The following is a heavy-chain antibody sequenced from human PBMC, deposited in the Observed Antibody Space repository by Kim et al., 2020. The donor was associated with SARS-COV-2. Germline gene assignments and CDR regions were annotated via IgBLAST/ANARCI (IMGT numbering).Heavy chain of an antibody. CDR3: ARDLGSGYYLDFDI. J-gene: IGHJ3*02. V-gene: IGHV3-7*03. Sequence: DSVKGRFTISRDNAKNSLYLQMNSLRAEDTAVYCCARDLGSGYYLDFDIWGQGTMVTVSS. D-gene: IGHD3-3*01.